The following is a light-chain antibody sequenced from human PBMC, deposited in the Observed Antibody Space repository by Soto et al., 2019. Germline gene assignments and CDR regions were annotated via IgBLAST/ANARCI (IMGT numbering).Light chain of an antibody. J-gene: IGKJ4*01. CDR2: KAS. Sequence: DIQMTQSPSTLSASVGDRVTISCRASQNINTWLSWYQQKPGKAPSLLLYKASNSRGAVPSRFSGSASGTEFTLTISSLQPDDIATYYCQQYETYPLTYGGGTKVEI. CDR3: QQYETYPLT. CDR1: QNINTW. V-gene: IGKV1-5*03.